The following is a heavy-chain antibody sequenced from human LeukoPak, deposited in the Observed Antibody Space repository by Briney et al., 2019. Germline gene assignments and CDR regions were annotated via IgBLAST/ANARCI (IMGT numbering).Heavy chain of an antibody. V-gene: IGHV3-53*01. CDR2: IYSGENP. D-gene: IGHD3-3*01. J-gene: IGHJ4*02. Sequence: TGGSLRLSXAASGFTVSSNYMSWVCQAPGKGLEWVSVIYSGENPYYADSVKGRFTIFRDNSKNAVYLQMNSLRAEDTAVYYCARTNFWSGHWGQGTLVTVSS. CDR1: GFTVSSNY. CDR3: ARTNFWSGH.